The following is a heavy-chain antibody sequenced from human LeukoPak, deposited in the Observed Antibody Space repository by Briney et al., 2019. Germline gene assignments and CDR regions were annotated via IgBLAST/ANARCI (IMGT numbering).Heavy chain of an antibody. V-gene: IGHV4-34*01. CDR2: INHSGST. CDR3: GEVWGGIVELPAARRIDY. Sequence: PSETLSLTCSVFGGSFSGYYWSWIRQPPGKGLEWIGEINHSGSTNYNPSLKRRVPISVGTSKKHFPLMHMPLTVADDAGLYCGEVWGGIVELPAARRIDYWGQGTLVTVSS. CDR1: GGSFSGYY. D-gene: IGHD2-2*01. J-gene: IGHJ4*02.